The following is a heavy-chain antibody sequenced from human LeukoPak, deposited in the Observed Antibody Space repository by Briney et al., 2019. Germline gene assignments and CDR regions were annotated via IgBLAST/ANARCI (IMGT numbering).Heavy chain of an antibody. D-gene: IGHD2-2*01. V-gene: IGHV1-18*01. Sequence: ASVKVSCKASGYTFTSYGISWVRQAPGQGLEWMGWISAYNGNTNYAQKLQGRVTMTTDTSTSTAYMELRSLTSDDTAVYYCARHHSGLLPQGYCRSTSCWPTHGYYYYGMDVWGQGTTVTVSS. CDR3: ARHHSGLLPQGYCRSTSCWPTHGYYYYGMDV. J-gene: IGHJ6*02. CDR1: GYTFTSYG. CDR2: ISAYNGNT.